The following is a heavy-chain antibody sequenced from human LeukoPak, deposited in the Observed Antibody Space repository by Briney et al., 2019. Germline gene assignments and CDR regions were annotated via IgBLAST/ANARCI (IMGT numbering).Heavy chain of an antibody. J-gene: IGHJ4*02. V-gene: IGHV4-39*07. CDR3: GRDSVEMGTIHSDY. D-gene: IGHD5-24*01. CDR2: IYYSGST. CDR1: GGSISSSNYF. Sequence: SETLSLTCTVSGGSISSSNYFWGWIRQAPGKGLEWIGSIYYSGSTYYNPSLKSRVTISADMSKNQFSLRLYSMTAADTAVYYCGRDSVEMGTIHSDYWGQGTLVTVSS.